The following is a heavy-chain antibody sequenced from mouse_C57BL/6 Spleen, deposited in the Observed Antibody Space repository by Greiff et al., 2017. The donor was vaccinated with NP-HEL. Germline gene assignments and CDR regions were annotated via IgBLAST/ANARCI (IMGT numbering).Heavy chain of an antibody. D-gene: IGHD2-4*01. V-gene: IGHV5-17*01. CDR1: GFTFSDSG. CDR2: ISSGSSTI. J-gene: IGHJ2*01. Sequence: EVMLVESGGGLVKPGGSLKLSCAASGFTFSDSGMHWVRQAPEKGLEWVAYISSGSSTIYYADTVKGRFTISRDNAKNTLFLQMTSLRSEDTAMYYCARYDYYFDYWGQGTTLTVSS. CDR3: ARYDYYFDY.